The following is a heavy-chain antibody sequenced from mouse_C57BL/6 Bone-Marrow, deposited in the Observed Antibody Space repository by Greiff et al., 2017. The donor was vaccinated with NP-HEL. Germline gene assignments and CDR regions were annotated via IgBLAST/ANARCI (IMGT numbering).Heavy chain of an antibody. CDR1: GYTFTSYW. D-gene: IGHD1-1*01. J-gene: IGHJ3*01. Sequence: QVQLQQPGAELVKPGASVKMSCKASGYTFTSYWITWVKQRPGQGLEWIGDIYPGSGSTNYNEKFKSKATLTVDTSSSTAYMQLSSLTSEDSAVYYCARNYYGSRCGFAYWGQGTLVTVSA. CDR2: IYPGSGST. V-gene: IGHV1-55*01. CDR3: ARNYYGSRCGFAY.